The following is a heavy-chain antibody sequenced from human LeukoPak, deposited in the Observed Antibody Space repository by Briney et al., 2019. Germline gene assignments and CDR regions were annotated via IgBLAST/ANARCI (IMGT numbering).Heavy chain of an antibody. V-gene: IGHV1-2*02. CDR3: ARVRYYYDSSGYPEYAFDI. D-gene: IGHD3-22*01. J-gene: IGHJ3*02. Sequence: GASVKVSCKASGYTFTNYYIHWVRQAPGQGLEWMGWINPNSGGTNYAEKFQGRVTMTRDTSISTAYMELSRLRSDDTAVYYCARVRYYYDSSGYPEYAFDIWGQGTMVTVSS. CDR1: GYTFTNYY. CDR2: INPNSGGT.